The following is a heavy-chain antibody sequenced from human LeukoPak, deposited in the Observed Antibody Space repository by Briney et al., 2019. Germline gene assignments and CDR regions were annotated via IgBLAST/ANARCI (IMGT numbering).Heavy chain of an antibody. CDR3: ARDWLGDYDSSGHGEGDAFDI. CDR1: GFTFDDYA. V-gene: IGHV3-9*01. D-gene: IGHD3-22*01. CDR2: ISWNSGSM. J-gene: IGHJ3*02. Sequence: GGSLRLSCAASGFTFDDYAMPWVRQAPGKGLEWVSGISWNSGSMGYADSVKGRFTISRDNAKNSLYLQMNSLRAEDTAVYYCARDWLGDYDSSGHGEGDAFDIWGQGTMVTVSS.